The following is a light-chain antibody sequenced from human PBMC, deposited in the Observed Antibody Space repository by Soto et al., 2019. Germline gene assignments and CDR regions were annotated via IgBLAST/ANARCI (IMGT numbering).Light chain of an antibody. CDR3: CSHAGSFTLV. CDR2: DVS. V-gene: IGLV2-11*01. Sequence: QSVLTQPRSVSGSPGQSVTISCTGTSSDVGGYNYVSWYQKYPGKAPRLMIYDVSKRPSGVPDRFSGSKSGNTASLTISGLQAEDGADYYCCSHAGSFTLVFGGGTKVTVL. CDR1: SSDVGGYNY. J-gene: IGLJ2*01.